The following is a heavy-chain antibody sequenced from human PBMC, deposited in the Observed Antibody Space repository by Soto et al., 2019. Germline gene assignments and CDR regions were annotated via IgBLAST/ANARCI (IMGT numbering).Heavy chain of an antibody. CDR3: ARDYGSGSYRFDP. Sequence: QVQLVQSGPEMKKPGASVKVSCKASAYTFTSYGITWVRQAPGQGLDWMGWISAYNGNTNYAQKFQGRVTMATDTSTSTAYMELRSLTSDDTAVYYCARDYGSGSYRFDPWGQGTLVTVSS. CDR1: AYTFTSYG. CDR2: ISAYNGNT. V-gene: IGHV1-18*01. J-gene: IGHJ5*02. D-gene: IGHD3-10*01.